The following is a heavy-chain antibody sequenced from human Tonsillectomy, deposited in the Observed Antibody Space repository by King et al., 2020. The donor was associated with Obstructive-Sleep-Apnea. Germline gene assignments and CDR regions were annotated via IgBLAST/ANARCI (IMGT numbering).Heavy chain of an antibody. CDR2: INHSGST. Sequence: VQLQQWGAGLLKPSETLSLTCAVYGGSFSGYYWSWIRQPPGKGLEWMGEINHSGSTNYNPSLKSRVSISVDTSKNQFSLKLSSVTAADTAVYYCATGYFDYWGQGTLVIVSS. CDR3: ATGYFDY. V-gene: IGHV4-34*01. CDR1: GGSFSGYY. D-gene: IGHD7-27*01. J-gene: IGHJ4*02.